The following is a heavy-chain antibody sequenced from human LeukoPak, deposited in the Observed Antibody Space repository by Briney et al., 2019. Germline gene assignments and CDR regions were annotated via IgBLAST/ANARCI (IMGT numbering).Heavy chain of an antibody. CDR1: GFSFTNYG. D-gene: IGHD3-10*01. CDR2: ASYDARNK. CDR3: AKIGVIGNWYYDV. V-gene: IGHV3-30*18. Sequence: GRSLRLSCAVSGFSFTNYGMHWVRQAPRKGLEWVAVASYDARNKYYADSVKGRFTISRDNSKNTLYLQMKSVTAGDTAIYHCAKIGVIGNWYYDVWGRGTLVTVSS. J-gene: IGHJ2*01.